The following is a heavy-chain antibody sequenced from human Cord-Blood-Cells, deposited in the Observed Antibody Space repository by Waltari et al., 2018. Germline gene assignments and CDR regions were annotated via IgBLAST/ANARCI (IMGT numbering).Heavy chain of an antibody. Sequence: QVTLRESGPALVKPTQTLTLTCTFSGFSLSTSGMCVSWIRQPPGTALEWLALIDWDDDKYYSTDLKTRLTISKDTSKIQVVLTMTNMDPVDTATYYCARMAGYYDFWSGYSHFDYGGQGTLVTVSS. V-gene: IGHV2-70*01. CDR3: ARMAGYYDFWSGYSHFDY. CDR2: IDWDDDK. J-gene: IGHJ4*02. D-gene: IGHD3-3*01. CDR1: GFSLSTSGMC.